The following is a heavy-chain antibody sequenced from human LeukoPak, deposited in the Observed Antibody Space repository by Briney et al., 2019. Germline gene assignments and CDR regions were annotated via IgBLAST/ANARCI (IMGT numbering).Heavy chain of an antibody. CDR3: AKEPTSYSSGWYFQH. Sequence: PGGSLRLSCAASGLTLSNYAMNWVRQAPGKGLEWVSAISGSGDTTYYADSVKGRFTISRDNSKNTLDLQMYSLRAEDTAVYYCAKEPTSYSSGWYFQHWGQGTLVTVSS. V-gene: IGHV3-23*01. CDR1: GLTLSNYA. J-gene: IGHJ1*01. CDR2: ISGSGDTT. D-gene: IGHD6-25*01.